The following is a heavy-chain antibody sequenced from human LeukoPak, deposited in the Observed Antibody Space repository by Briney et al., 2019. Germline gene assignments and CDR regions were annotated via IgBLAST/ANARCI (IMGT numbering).Heavy chain of an antibody. CDR1: GFTFSDYY. Sequence: GGSLRLSCAASGFTFSDYYMSWIRQAPGKGLEWVGNINGDGRQKYYADSVRGRFTISRDNADNSLYLLMNSLTAGDAAVYYCAKFNTNPGHALDIWGQGTMVTVSS. J-gene: IGHJ3*02. V-gene: IGHV3-7*01. D-gene: IGHD2-2*01. CDR2: INGDGRQK. CDR3: AKFNTNPGHALDI.